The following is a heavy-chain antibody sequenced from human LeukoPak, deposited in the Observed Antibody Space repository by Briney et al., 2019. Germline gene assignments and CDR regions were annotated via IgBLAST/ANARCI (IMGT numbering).Heavy chain of an antibody. CDR2: INSDGSSI. CDR3: AREGRVSGYDFDC. D-gene: IGHD5-12*01. Sequence: PGGSLRLSCAASGFTFNRNAISWVRQAPGKGLVWVSRINSDGSSITYADSVKGRSTISRDNAKNTLYLQMNSLRVEDTAVYYCAREGRVSGYDFDCWGQGTLVTVSS. CDR1: GFTFNRNA. J-gene: IGHJ4*02. V-gene: IGHV3-74*03.